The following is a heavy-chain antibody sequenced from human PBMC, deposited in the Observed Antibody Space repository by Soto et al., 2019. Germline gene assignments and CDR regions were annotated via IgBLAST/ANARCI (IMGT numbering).Heavy chain of an antibody. V-gene: IGHV3-23*01. CDR1: GFTFSNYA. Sequence: EVQLLDSGGGLVQPGGSLRLSCAASGFTFSNYAMTWVRQGPGKGLEWVSGISGSGGRSYYADSVKGRFTISRDNSKSTLYLQMTSLRAEDTAVYYSARAYFVWSSEQPYYFDYWGQGTLVTVSS. CDR3: ARAYFVWSSEQPYYFDY. J-gene: IGHJ4*02. CDR2: ISGSGGRS. D-gene: IGHD3-16*01.